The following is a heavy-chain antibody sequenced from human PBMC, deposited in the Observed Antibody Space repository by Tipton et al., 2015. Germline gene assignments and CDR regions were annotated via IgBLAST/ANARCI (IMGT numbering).Heavy chain of an antibody. CDR3: AKVARRGHSQLRPDYFDS. CDR1: GFTFSSYA. Sequence: SLRLSCAASGFTFSSYAMSWVRQAPGKGLEWVSAISGSGYSTYYADSVKGRFTISTDNSKNTLYLQMNSLRAEDTAVYYCAKVARRGHSQLRPDYFDSWGQGTLVTVSS. J-gene: IGHJ4*02. V-gene: IGHV3-23*01. CDR2: ISGSGYST. D-gene: IGHD5-18*01.